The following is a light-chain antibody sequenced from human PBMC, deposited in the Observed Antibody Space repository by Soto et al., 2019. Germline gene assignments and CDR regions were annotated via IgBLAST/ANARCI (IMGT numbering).Light chain of an antibody. Sequence: TLSPATLSVSHGARVTLSSRASQSVSSNLAWYRQKPGQAPRLLIYGASSRATGIPDRFSGSGSGTDFTLTISRLEPEDFAVYYCQQYGSSPITFGQGTRLEIK. CDR3: QQYGSSPIT. J-gene: IGKJ5*01. CDR1: QSVSSN. V-gene: IGKV3-20*01. CDR2: GAS.